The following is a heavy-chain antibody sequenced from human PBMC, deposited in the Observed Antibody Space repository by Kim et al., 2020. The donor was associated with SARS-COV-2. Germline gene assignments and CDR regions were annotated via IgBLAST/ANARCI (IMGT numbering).Heavy chain of an antibody. CDR3: ARLRVYSSGWYGLVY. V-gene: IGHV4-34*01. CDR2: INHSGST. J-gene: IGHJ4*02. Sequence: SETLSLTCAVYGGSFSGYYWSWIRQPPGKGLEWIGEINHSGSTNYNPSLKSRVTISVDTSKNQFSLKLSSVTAADTAVYYCARLRVYSSGWYGLVYWGQGALVTVSS. CDR1: GGSFSGYY. D-gene: IGHD6-19*01.